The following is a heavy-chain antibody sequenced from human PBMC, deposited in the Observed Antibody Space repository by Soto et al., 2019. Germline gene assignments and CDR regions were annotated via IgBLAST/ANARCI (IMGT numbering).Heavy chain of an antibody. V-gene: IGHV3-30*18. CDR3: VKDHHSTSSAIFDY. Sequence: GGSLRLSCNTSGFNFSLSAMHWVRQAPGKGLVWMAAISYDGSERSYADFMRGQFTISRDNSRKTLILEMSRLRPEDTGIYYCVKDHHSTSSAIFDYWGQGTLVTVSS. D-gene: IGHD6-6*01. CDR1: GFNFSLSA. J-gene: IGHJ4*02. CDR2: ISYDGSER.